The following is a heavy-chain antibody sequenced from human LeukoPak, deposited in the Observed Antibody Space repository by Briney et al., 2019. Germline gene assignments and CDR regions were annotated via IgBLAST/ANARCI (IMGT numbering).Heavy chain of an antibody. D-gene: IGHD4-17*01. V-gene: IGHV4-39*01. CDR2: IYYSGST. CDR3: ASLSSYSLDYECDS. Sequence: SETLSLTCTVSGGSISSSSYYWGWIRQPQGRGLEWIVSIYYSGSTYYNPSLNIRFTISVDTSNIQFSLMLTSVTAADTSVYYCASLSSYSLDYECDSWGQGTLVTVSS. J-gene: IGHJ4*02. CDR1: GGSISSSSYY.